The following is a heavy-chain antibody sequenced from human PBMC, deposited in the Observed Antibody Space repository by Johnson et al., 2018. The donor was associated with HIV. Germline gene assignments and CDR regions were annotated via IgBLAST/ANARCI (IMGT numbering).Heavy chain of an antibody. CDR1: GFTFSSYG. V-gene: IGHV3-30*03. D-gene: IGHD5-12*01. J-gene: IGHJ3*02. CDR2: ISYDGSNK. Sequence: QLVESGGGLVQPGGSLRLSCAASGFTFSSYGMHWVRQAPGKGLEWVAVISYDGSNKYYADSVKGRFTISRDNSKNTLYLQMNSLRAEDTAVYYCARGGGGYAYDAFDIWGQGTMVTVSS. CDR3: ARGGGGYAYDAFDI.